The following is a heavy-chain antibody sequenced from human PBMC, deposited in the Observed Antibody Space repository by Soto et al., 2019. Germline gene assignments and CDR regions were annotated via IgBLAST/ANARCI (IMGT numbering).Heavy chain of an antibody. J-gene: IGHJ6*02. Sequence: GASVKVSCKASGYTFTSYGISWVRQAPGQGLEWMGWISAYNGNTNYAQKLQGRVTMTTDTSTSTAYMELRSLRSDDTAVYYCARDREGSGSYDYYYYYGMDVWGQGTTVTVSS. CDR1: GYTFTSYG. D-gene: IGHD1-26*01. V-gene: IGHV1-18*01. CDR3: ARDREGSGSYDYYYYYGMDV. CDR2: ISAYNGNT.